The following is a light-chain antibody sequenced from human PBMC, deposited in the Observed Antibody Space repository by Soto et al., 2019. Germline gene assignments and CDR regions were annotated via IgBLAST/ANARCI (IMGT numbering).Light chain of an antibody. V-gene: IGKV1-5*01. Sequence: DIQMTQSPSTLSASVGDRVTITCRASQSISSWLAWYQQKPGKAPKLLIYDASSWESGVPSRFSGSGSGTEFTLTISSLQPDYFATYYCQQYNRYSRTFGQGTKVEIK. CDR2: DAS. CDR1: QSISSW. CDR3: QQYNRYSRT. J-gene: IGKJ1*01.